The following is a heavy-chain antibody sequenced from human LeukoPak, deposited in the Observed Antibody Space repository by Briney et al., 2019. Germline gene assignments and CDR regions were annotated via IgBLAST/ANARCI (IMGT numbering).Heavy chain of an antibody. Sequence: PSETLSLTCTVSGGSISSYYWSWIRQPPGKGLEWIGYIYYSGSTNYNPSLKSRVTISVDTSKNQFSLKLSSVTAADTAVYYCARSPVHYYNWFDPWGQGTLVTVSS. D-gene: IGHD3-10*01. CDR2: IYYSGST. V-gene: IGHV4-59*08. J-gene: IGHJ5*02. CDR1: GGSISSYY. CDR3: ARSPVHYYNWFDP.